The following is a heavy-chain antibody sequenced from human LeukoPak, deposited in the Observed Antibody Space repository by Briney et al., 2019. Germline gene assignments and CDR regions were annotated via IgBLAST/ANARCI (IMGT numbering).Heavy chain of an antibody. CDR3: ATLRRTYYYGSGSSTFDY. Sequence: SQTLSLTCTVSGGSISSGGYYWSWIRQPPGKGLEWIGYIYHSGSTYYNPSLKSRVTISVDRSKNQFSLKLSSVTAADTAVYYCATLRRTYYYGSGSSTFDYWGQGTLVTVSS. CDR1: GGSISSGGYY. V-gene: IGHV4-30-2*01. D-gene: IGHD3-10*01. CDR2: IYHSGST. J-gene: IGHJ4*02.